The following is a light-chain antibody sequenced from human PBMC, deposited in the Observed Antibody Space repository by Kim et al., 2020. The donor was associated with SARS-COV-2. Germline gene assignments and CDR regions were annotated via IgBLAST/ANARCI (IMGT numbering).Light chain of an antibody. CDR1: QSVLYSSNNKNY. CDR2: WAS. J-gene: IGKJ5*01. V-gene: IGKV4-1*01. Sequence: DIVMTQSPDSLAVSLGERATINCKSSQSVLYSSNNKNYLAWYQQKPGQPPKLLIYWASTRESGVPDRFSGSGSGTDFTLTINSLHAEDVAVYYCQQYFSISTFGQGTRLEIK. CDR3: QQYFSIST.